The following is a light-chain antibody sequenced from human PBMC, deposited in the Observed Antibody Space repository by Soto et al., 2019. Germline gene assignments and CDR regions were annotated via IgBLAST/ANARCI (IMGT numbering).Light chain of an antibody. CDR3: LRHHAYPRT. J-gene: IGKJ1*01. CDR2: ATS. Sequence: DIQMTQSPSSLSASVGDRVIITCRASEDIKSDLGWYQQKAGEAPRRLISATSSLQSGVPSRFSGSGSGTAFTLTISSLQPEDLATCYCLRHHAYPRTFGQGTKVELK. CDR1: EDIKSD. V-gene: IGKV1-17*01.